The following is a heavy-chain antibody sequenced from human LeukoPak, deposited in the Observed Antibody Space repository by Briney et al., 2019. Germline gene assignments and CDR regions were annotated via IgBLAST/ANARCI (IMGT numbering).Heavy chain of an antibody. CDR3: AKNGDRGAYCSGGTCYPYYYYYMDV. CDR1: GFTFSSYG. D-gene: IGHD2-15*01. CDR2: ISGSGGST. Sequence: GGSLRLSCAASGFTFSSYGMSWVRQAPGKGLEWVSAISGSGGSTYYADSVKGRFTISRDNSKNTLYLQMNSLRGEDTAIYYCAKNGDRGAYCSGGTCYPYYYYYMDVWGKGTTVTIS. J-gene: IGHJ6*03. V-gene: IGHV3-23*01.